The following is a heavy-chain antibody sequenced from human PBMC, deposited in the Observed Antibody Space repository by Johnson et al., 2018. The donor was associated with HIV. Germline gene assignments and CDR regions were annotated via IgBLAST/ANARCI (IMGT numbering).Heavy chain of an antibody. V-gene: IGHV3-66*01. CDR3: ARGDLSDASFHI. J-gene: IGHJ3*02. Sequence: VQVVESGGGLVQPGGSLRLSCAASGFTFSSNYMSWVRQAPGKGLEWVSVIYSGGSTYYADSVKGRFTIPRDNSKNTLYLQMNSLRAEDTAVYYCARGDLSDASFHIWGQGTMVTVSS. CDR2: IYSGGST. CDR1: GFTFSSNY.